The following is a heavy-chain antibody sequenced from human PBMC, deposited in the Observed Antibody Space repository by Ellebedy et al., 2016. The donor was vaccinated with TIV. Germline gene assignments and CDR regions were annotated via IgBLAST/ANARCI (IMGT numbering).Heavy chain of an antibody. CDR2: ITSISNRI. J-gene: IGHJ4*02. CDR3: TRDPHSLDY. CDR1: VFSFSTYS. V-gene: IGHV3-48*02. Sequence: GESLKISCAASVFSFSTYSMNWVRQAPGKGLEWVAYITSISNRIHYADSVKGRFTISRDNAKNSLYLQMNSLRDEDTAVYYCTRDPHSLDYWGRGTLVTVSS.